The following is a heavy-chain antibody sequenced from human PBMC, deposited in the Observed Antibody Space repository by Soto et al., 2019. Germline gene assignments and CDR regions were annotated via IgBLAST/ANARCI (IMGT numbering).Heavy chain of an antibody. Sequence: SETLCLTCTVSVASITFGGYSWSWIRQTPGKGLEWIGYINHLETTFYNPSFESRLTLSIDRAKNQFSLKLHSMSAADRAVYFCARGGGSDSFDYWGQGILVTVSS. CDR1: VASITFGGYS. V-gene: IGHV4-30-2*01. J-gene: IGHJ4*02. CDR3: ARGGGSDSFDY. CDR2: INHLETT. D-gene: IGHD1-26*01.